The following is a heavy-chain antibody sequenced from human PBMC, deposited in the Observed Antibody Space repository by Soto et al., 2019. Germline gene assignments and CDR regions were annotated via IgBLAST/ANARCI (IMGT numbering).Heavy chain of an antibody. CDR1: GGTFSSYA. J-gene: IGHJ5*02. CDR3: ARVLGYCSSTSCYRFDP. D-gene: IGHD2-2*01. V-gene: IGHV1-69*06. CDR2: IIPIFGTA. Sequence: SVKVSCKASGGTFSSYAISCVLQSPLQWLDWMGGIIPIFGTANYAQKFQGRVTITADKSTSTAYMELSSLRSEDTAVYYCARVLGYCSSTSCYRFDPWGQGTLVTVSS.